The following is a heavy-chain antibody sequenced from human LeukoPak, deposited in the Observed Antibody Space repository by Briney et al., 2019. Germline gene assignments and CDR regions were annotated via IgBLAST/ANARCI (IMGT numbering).Heavy chain of an antibody. CDR1: GFTFSNAW. V-gene: IGHV3-15*01. Sequence: GGSLRLSCAASGFTFSNAWMSWVRQAPGKGLEWVGRIKSKADGGTTDYAAPVKGRFTISRDDSKNTLYLKMNSLKTEDTALYYCPTGLLYVDYAGEHYWGQGTLVTVSS. CDR3: PTGLLYVDYAGEHY. J-gene: IGHJ4*02. D-gene: IGHD4-17*01. CDR2: IKSKADGGTT.